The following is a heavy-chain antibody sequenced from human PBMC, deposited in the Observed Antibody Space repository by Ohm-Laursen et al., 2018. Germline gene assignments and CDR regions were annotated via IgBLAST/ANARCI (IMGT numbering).Heavy chain of an antibody. J-gene: IGHJ4*02. CDR2: ISSSSSTI. Sequence: SLRLSCAASGFTFSDYSMAWFRQAPGKGLEWVSYISSSSSTIYYADSVKGRFTISRDNAKNSLYLQMNSLRAEDTAVYYCARDRRDFDYWGQGTLVTVSS. CDR1: GFTFSDYS. D-gene: IGHD2-21*01. V-gene: IGHV3-11*04. CDR3: ARDRRDFDY.